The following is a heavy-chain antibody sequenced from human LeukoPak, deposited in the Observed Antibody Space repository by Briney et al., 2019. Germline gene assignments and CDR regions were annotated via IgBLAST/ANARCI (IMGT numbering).Heavy chain of an antibody. CDR1: GFPFDEHA. Sequence: RSGGSLRLSCAASGFPFDEHAMHWVRQAPGKGLEWVSLISWDGGSTYYADSVKGRFTISRDNSKNSLSLQMNSLRAEDTALYYCAKEESYYYDSSDYYLGAWGQGTLVTVSS. CDR2: ISWDGGST. J-gene: IGHJ5*02. D-gene: IGHD3-22*01. CDR3: AKEESYYYDSSDYYLGA. V-gene: IGHV3-43D*03.